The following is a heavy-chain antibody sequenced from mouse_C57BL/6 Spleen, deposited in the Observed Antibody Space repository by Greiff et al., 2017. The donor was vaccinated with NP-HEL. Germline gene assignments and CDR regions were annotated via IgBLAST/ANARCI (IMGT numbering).Heavy chain of an antibody. Sequence: VQLQQSGAELVKPGASVKMSCKASGYTFTSYWITWVKQRPGQGLEWIGDIYPGSGSTNYNEKFKSKATLTVDTSSSTAYMQLSSLTSEDSAVYYCARRSGNLHVAYWGQGTLVTVSA. J-gene: IGHJ3*01. CDR3: ARRSGNLHVAY. CDR2: IYPGSGST. D-gene: IGHD1-3*01. V-gene: IGHV1-55*01. CDR1: GYTFTSYW.